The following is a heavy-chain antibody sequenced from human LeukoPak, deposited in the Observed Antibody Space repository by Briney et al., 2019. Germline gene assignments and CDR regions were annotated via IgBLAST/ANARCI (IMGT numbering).Heavy chain of an antibody. CDR3: ARAGPYDFWSGYWLDI. CDR2: ISAYNGNT. Sequence: ASVKVSFKASGYTFSRYWFSWVRQAPGQGGGGVGVISAYNGNTNYAQKLQGRVTMTTDTSTSTAYMELRSLRSDDTAVYYCARAGPYDFWSGYWLDIWGQGTMVTVSS. D-gene: IGHD3-3*01. J-gene: IGHJ3*02. V-gene: IGHV1-18*01. CDR1: GYTFSRYW.